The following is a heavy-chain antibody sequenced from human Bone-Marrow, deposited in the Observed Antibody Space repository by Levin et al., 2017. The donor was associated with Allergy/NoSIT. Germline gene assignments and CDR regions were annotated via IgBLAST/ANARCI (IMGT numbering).Heavy chain of an antibody. CDR1: GGSFSGYY. J-gene: IGHJ5*02. Sequence: SETLSLTCAVYGGSFSGYYWSWIRQPPGKGLEWIGEINHSGSTNYNPSLKSRVTISVDTSKNQFSLKLSSVTAADTAVYYCARVPPPEDVLRFLEGLSGRVGFDPWGQGTLVTVSS. V-gene: IGHV4-34*01. CDR3: ARVPPPEDVLRFLEGLSGRVGFDP. CDR2: INHSGST. D-gene: IGHD3-3*01.